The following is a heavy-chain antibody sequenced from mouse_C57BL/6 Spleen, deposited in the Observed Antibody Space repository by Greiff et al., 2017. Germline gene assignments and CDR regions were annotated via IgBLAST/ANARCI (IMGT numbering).Heavy chain of an antibody. J-gene: IGHJ3*01. CDR1: GYTFTSYW. Sequence: QVQLQQPGTELVKPGASVKLSCKASGYTFTSYWMHWVKQRPGQGLEWIGNINPSNGGPNYDEKFKSNATLTVDKSSSTAFMQLISLPSEDSAVYYCARSLAWFAYWGQGTLVTVSA. CDR2: INPSNGGP. V-gene: IGHV1-53*01. CDR3: ARSLAWFAY.